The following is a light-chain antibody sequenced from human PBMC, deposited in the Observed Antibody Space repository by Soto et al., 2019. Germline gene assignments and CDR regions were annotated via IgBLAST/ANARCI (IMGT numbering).Light chain of an antibody. CDR3: ATWDDSLNGRAV. CDR2: DNY. V-gene: IGLV1-44*01. J-gene: IGLJ3*02. CDR1: SSNIGSHA. Sequence: QSVLTQPPSASATPGQRVTISCSGTSSNIGSHAVNWYQQLPGTAPRLLSYDNYQRPSGVPDRFSGSKSGNSASLAISGLQSEDEADYYCATWDDSLNGRAVFGGGTKLTVL.